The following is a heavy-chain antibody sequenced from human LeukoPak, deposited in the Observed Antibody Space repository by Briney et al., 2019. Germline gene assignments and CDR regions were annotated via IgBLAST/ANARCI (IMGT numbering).Heavy chain of an antibody. D-gene: IGHD6-13*01. V-gene: IGHV4-4*09. CDR1: GDSISRYC. CDR3: ARERQLGNYNWFDP. Sequence: PSETLPLTCTVSGDSISRYCWSWVRQPPGKGLEWIGYIYTSGSTDYNPSLKSRVTMSVDTSKNQFSMELRFLTAADTAVYYCARERQLGNYNWFDPWGQGTLVTVSS. J-gene: IGHJ5*02. CDR2: IYTSGST.